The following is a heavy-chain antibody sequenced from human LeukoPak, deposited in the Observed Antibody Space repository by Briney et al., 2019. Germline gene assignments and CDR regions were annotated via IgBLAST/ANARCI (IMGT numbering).Heavy chain of an antibody. CDR3: AKSYSSSWNAFDI. V-gene: IGHV3-30*02. CDR2: IRYDGSNK. J-gene: IGHJ3*02. CDR1: GFTFSSYG. D-gene: IGHD6-13*01. Sequence: GGSLRLSCAASGFTFSSYGMHWVRQAPGKGLEWVAFIRYDGSNKYYADSVKGRFTISRDNSKNTLYLQMNSLRAEDTAVYYCAKSYSSSWNAFDIWGQGTMVTVSP.